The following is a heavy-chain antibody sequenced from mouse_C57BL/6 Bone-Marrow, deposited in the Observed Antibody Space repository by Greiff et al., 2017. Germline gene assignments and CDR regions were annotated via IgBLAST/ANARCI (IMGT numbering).Heavy chain of an antibody. Sequence: VHVKQSGTVLARPGASVKMSCKTSGYTFTSYWMHWVKQRPGQGLEWIGAIYPGNSDTSYNQKFKGKAKLTAVTSASTAYMELSSLTNEDSAVYYCTRGGDGFPWFAYWGQGTLVTVSA. D-gene: IGHD2-3*01. V-gene: IGHV1-5*01. J-gene: IGHJ3*01. CDR2: IYPGNSDT. CDR3: TRGGDGFPWFAY. CDR1: GYTFTSYW.